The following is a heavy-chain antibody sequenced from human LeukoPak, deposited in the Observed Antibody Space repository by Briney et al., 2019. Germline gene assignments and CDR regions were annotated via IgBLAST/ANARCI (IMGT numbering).Heavy chain of an antibody. Sequence: GGSLRLSCAASGFTFSSYSMDWVRQAPGKGLEWVSYISSGGSTIYYADSVRGRFTISRDTAKNSLYLEMNSLRDEDTAMYYCVRGDQEASEPAFDYWGQGTLVTVSS. CDR2: ISSGGSTI. CDR3: VRGDQEASEPAFDY. CDR1: GFTFSSYS. J-gene: IGHJ4*02. D-gene: IGHD1-14*01. V-gene: IGHV3-48*02.